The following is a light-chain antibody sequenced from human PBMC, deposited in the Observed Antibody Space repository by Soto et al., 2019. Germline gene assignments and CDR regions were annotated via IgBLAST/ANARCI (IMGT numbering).Light chain of an antibody. Sequence: EIVLTQSPGTLSLSPGERATLSCRASQSIPNSYLSWYQHKPGQAPRLLIHGASSRATGTQDRFSGSGSGTDFTLIIDRLEPEDFALYYCLQYVSTPGTFGQGTKVDLK. CDR3: LQYVSTPGT. V-gene: IGKV3-20*01. CDR1: QSIPNSY. J-gene: IGKJ1*01. CDR2: GAS.